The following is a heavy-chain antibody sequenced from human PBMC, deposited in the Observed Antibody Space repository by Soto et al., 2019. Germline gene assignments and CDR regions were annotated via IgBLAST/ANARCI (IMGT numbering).Heavy chain of an antibody. CDR1: GFTFSSYS. Sequence: EVQLVESGGGLVKPGGSLRLSCAASGFTFSSYSMNWVRQAPGKGLEWVSSISSSSSYIYYADSVKGRFTISRDNAKNSLYLQMNSLSAEDTAVYYCARVMYRAAAGGLDYWGQGTLVTVSS. D-gene: IGHD6-13*01. V-gene: IGHV3-21*01. CDR2: ISSSSSYI. J-gene: IGHJ4*02. CDR3: ARVMYRAAAGGLDY.